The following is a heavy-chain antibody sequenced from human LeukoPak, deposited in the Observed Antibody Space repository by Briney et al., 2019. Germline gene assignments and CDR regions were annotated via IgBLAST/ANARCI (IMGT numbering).Heavy chain of an antibody. V-gene: IGHV1-2*06. D-gene: IGHD2-2*01. CDR1: RYTFTGYY. CDR2: INPNSGGT. CDR3: ARALVVPAADWFDP. Sequence: ASVKVSCKASRYTFTGYYMHWVRQAPGQGLEWMGRINPNSGGTNYAQKFQGRVTMTRDTSISTAYMELSRLRSDDRAVYYCARALVVPAADWFDPWGQGTLVTVSS. J-gene: IGHJ5*02.